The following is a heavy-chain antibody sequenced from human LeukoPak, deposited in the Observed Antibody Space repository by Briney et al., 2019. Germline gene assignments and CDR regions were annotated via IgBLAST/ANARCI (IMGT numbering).Heavy chain of an antibody. Sequence: GGSLRLSCVASGFAFSSYDMHWVRQATGKGLEWVSAIGTASDAYYPGTVRGRFTVSRDNAKNSLYLQMNTLRAGDTAVYYCARGYVYSYDYWGQGIMVTVSS. CDR3: ARGYVYSYDY. V-gene: IGHV3-13*01. CDR1: GFAFSSYD. J-gene: IGHJ4*02. D-gene: IGHD3-16*01. CDR2: IGTASDA.